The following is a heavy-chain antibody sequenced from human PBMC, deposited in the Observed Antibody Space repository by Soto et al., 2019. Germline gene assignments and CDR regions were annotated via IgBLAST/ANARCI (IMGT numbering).Heavy chain of an antibody. CDR3: ARELNLFVDKNMVPGY. Sequence: PGGSLRLSCAVSGFTFSSYSMQWVRQAPGKGLEWVSSISSSSSYIYYADSMKGRFTSSRDNAKNSLYLQMNSLRAEDTAVYYCARELNLFVDKNMVPGYWGQGALVTVSS. D-gene: IGHD5-18*01. J-gene: IGHJ4*02. CDR1: GFTFSSYS. CDR2: ISSSSSYI. V-gene: IGHV3-21*01.